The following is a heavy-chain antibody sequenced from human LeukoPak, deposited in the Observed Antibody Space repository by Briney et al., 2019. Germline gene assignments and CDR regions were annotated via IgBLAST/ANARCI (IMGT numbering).Heavy chain of an antibody. CDR1: GYSFTSYW. D-gene: IGHD5-24*01. Sequence: GEALKISCKGSGYSFTSYWIGWVRQMPGKGLEWMGIIYPGDSDTRYSPSFQGQVTISADKSISTDYLQWSSLKASDTAMYYCARPTKGGRWLQYDACDIWAQGTMVTVSS. V-gene: IGHV5-51*01. CDR3: ARPTKGGRWLQYDACDI. CDR2: IYPGDSDT. J-gene: IGHJ3*02.